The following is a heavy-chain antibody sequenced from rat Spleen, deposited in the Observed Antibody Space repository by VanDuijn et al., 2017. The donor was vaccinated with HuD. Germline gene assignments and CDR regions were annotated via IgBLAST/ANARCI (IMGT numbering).Heavy chain of an antibody. CDR1: GYSITSSYR. J-gene: IGHJ4*01. CDR3: ARGGSSYVMDA. CDR2: INSAGST. Sequence: EVQLQESGPGLVKPSQSLSLTCSVTGYSITSSYRWNWIRKFPGNKLEWMGYINSAGSTNYNPSLKSRISITRETSKNQFFLELNSVTLEDTATYYCARGGSSYVMDAWGQGASVTVSS. V-gene: IGHV3-3*01. D-gene: IGHD5-1*01.